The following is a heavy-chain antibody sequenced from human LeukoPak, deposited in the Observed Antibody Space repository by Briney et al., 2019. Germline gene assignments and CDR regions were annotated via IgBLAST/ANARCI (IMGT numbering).Heavy chain of an antibody. CDR3: ARPSSSGWYGYYFDY. V-gene: IGHV1-69*04. CDR1: GGTFSSYA. Sequence: GASVKVSCKASGGTFSSYAISWVRQAPGQGLEWMGRIIPILGIANYAQKFQGRVTITADKSTSTAYMELSSLRSEDTAVYYCARPSSSGWYGYYFDYWGQGTLVTVSS. D-gene: IGHD6-19*01. J-gene: IGHJ4*02. CDR2: IIPILGIA.